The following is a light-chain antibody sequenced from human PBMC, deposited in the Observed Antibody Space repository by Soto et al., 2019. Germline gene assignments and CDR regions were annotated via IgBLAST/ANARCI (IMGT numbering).Light chain of an antibody. CDR3: VAWDDSLNGYV. CDR1: SSNIGSNT. J-gene: IGLJ1*01. CDR2: TTN. Sequence: QSVLTQPPSASGTPGQRVTISCSGSSSNIGSNTVNWYQHLPGTAPKLLIYTTNQRPSGVPDRFSGSKSGTSASLAISGLQSGDEADYYCVAWDDSLNGYVFGPGTKVTVL. V-gene: IGLV1-44*01.